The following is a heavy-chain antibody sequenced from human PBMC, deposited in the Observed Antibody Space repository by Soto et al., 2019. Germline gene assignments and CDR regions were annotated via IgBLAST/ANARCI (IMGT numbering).Heavy chain of an antibody. D-gene: IGHD2-15*01. J-gene: IGHJ4*02. V-gene: IGHV3-23*01. Sequence: GGSLRLSCAASGFTFSSYAMSWVRQAPGKGLEWVSAISGSGGSTYYADSVKGRFTISRDNSKNTLYLQMNSLRAEDTAVYYCAKRVHCSGGSCYSYVPFFDYWGQGTLVTVSS. CDR1: GFTFSSYA. CDR3: AKRVHCSGGSCYSYVPFFDY. CDR2: ISGSGGST.